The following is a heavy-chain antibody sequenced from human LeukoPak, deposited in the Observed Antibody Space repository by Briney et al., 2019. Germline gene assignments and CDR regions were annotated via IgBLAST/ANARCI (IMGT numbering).Heavy chain of an antibody. CDR3: AKDNRNYYIDY. V-gene: IGHV3-66*02. CDR1: GFTVSTNY. CDR2: IYIGGST. D-gene: IGHD3-10*01. J-gene: IGHJ4*02. Sequence: GGSLRLSCAASGFTVSTNYMSWVRQAPGKGLEWVSVIYIGGSTYYADSVKGRFTISRDNSENTLYLQMNSLRTEDTALYYCAKDNRNYYIDYWGQGTLVTVSS.